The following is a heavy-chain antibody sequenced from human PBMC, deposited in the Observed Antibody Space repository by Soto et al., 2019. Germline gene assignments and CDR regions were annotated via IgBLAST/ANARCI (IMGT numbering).Heavy chain of an antibody. CDR2: ISGSGGST. V-gene: IGHV3-23*01. Sequence: GGSLRLSCAASGFTFSSYAMSWVRQAPGKGLEWVSAISGSGGSTYYADSVKGRFTISRDNSKNTLYLQMNSLRAEDTAVYYCAKVPLRDYYYYYGMDVWGQGTTVTVSS. J-gene: IGHJ6*02. CDR3: AKVPLRDYYYYYGMDV. CDR1: GFTFSSYA.